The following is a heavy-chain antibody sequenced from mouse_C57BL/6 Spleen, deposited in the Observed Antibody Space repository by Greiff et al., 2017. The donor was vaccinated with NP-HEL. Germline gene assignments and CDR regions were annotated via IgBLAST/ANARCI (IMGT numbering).Heavy chain of an antibody. Sequence: VKLMESGPELVKPGASVKISCKASGYAFSSSWMNWVKQRPGKGLEWIGRIYPGDGDTNYNGKFKGKATLTADKSSSTSYMQLSSLTSEDSAVYFCAREGDYYGSTYYFDYWGQGTTLTVSS. CDR2: IYPGDGDT. CDR3: AREGDYYGSTYYFDY. V-gene: IGHV1-82*01. J-gene: IGHJ2*01. CDR1: GYAFSSSW. D-gene: IGHD1-1*01.